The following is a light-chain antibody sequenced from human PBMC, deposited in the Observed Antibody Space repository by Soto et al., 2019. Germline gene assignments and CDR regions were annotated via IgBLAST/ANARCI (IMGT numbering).Light chain of an antibody. CDR3: NSYTTSSNYV. CDR2: DVS. Sequence: QSVLTQPASVSGSPGQSITISCTGTSSDVGSYNRVSWYQQPPGTAPKLIIYDVSNRPSGVSIRFSGSKSGNTASLTISGLQAEDEADYFCNSYTTSSNYVFGTGTKVTVL. CDR1: SSDVGSYNR. J-gene: IGLJ1*01. V-gene: IGLV2-14*01.